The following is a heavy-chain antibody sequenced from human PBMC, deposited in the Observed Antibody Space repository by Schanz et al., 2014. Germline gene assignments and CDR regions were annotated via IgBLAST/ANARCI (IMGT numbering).Heavy chain of an antibody. D-gene: IGHD2-15*01. Sequence: VQLVESGGGLVQPGRSLRLSCAASGFTFADYGMHWVRQVPGKGLEWVSGILLRSGHRDYANSVKDRFIISRDRSSLYLQMNSLRAEDTAFYYCVKDLAPGGADVWGQGTTVTVSS. CDR1: GFTFADYG. V-gene: IGHV3-9*01. J-gene: IGHJ6*02. CDR2: ILLRSGHR. CDR3: VKDLAPGGADV.